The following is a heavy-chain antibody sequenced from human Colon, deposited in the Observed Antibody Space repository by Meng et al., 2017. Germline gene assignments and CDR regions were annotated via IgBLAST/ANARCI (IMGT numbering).Heavy chain of an antibody. J-gene: IGHJ6*02. CDR1: GDSISGSGYY. CDR2: IYYRGTT. Sequence: SETLSLTCTVSGDSISGSGYYWDWIRQTPGKGLEWIANIYYRGTTYYNPSLRSRVTISLDTSENTFSLHLTSVTAADTAVYYCARTRARFVGMDVWGHGTMVTVSS. CDR3: ARTRARFVGMDV. V-gene: IGHV4-39*07. D-gene: IGHD3-16*01.